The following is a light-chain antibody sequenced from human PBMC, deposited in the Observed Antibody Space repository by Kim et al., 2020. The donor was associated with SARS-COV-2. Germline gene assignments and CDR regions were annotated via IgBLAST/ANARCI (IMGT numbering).Light chain of an antibody. Sequence: ASVGDRVTITCRASQSISSYLNWYQQKPGKAPKLLIYAASSLQSGVPSRFSGSGSGTDFSLTISSLQPEDFATYYCQQSYSTLLTFGGGTKVDIK. J-gene: IGKJ4*01. CDR1: QSISSY. CDR2: AAS. V-gene: IGKV1-39*01. CDR3: QQSYSTLLT.